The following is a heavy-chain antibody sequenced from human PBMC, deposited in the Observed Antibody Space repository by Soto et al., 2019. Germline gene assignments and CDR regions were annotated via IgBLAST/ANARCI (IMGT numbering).Heavy chain of an antibody. D-gene: IGHD6-19*01. CDR3: ASRMAVSLSQSSIDY. V-gene: IGHV4-34*01. J-gene: IGHJ4*02. CDR1: GGSFSGYY. CDR2: INHSGST. Sequence: QVQLQQWGAGLLKPSETLSLTCAVYGGSFSGYYWSWIRQPPGKGLEWIGEINHSGSTNYNPSLKSRVTISVDTSKTQCSLKLSSVTAADTAVYYCASRMAVSLSQSSIDYWGQGTLVTVSS.